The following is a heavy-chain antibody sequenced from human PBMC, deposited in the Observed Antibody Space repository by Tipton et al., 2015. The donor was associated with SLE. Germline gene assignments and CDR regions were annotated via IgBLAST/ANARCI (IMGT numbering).Heavy chain of an antibody. D-gene: IGHD5-18*01. CDR2: INHSGST. V-gene: IGHV4-34*01. J-gene: IGHJ4*02. CDR3: ATVDTAMVTSFDY. Sequence: LRLSCTVSGASITGHTYYWSWIRQPPRKGLEWIGEINHSGSTNYNPSLKSRVTISVDTSKNQFSLKLSSVTAADTAVYYCATVDTAMVTSFDYWGQGTLVTVSS. CDR1: GASITGHTYY.